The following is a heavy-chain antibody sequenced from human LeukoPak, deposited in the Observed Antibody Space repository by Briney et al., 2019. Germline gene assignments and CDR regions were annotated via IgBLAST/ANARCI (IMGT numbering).Heavy chain of an antibody. CDR3: AILAAVTPRGFDY. CDR1: GFTFSSYS. Sequence: PGGSLRLSCAASGFTFSSYSMNWVRQAPGKGLEWVSYISSSSSTIYYADSVKGRFTISRDNAKNSLYLQMNSLRAEDTAVYYCAILAAVTPRGFDYWGQGTLVTVSS. CDR2: ISSSSSTI. J-gene: IGHJ4*02. D-gene: IGHD6-13*01. V-gene: IGHV3-48*01.